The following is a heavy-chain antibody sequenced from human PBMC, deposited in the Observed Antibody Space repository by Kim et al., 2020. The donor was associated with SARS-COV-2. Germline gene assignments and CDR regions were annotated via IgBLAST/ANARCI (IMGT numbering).Heavy chain of an antibody. CDR2: IYYSGST. J-gene: IGHJ4*02. CDR1: GGSISSSSYY. V-gene: IGHV4-39*01. Sequence: SETLSLTCTVSGGSISSSSYYWGWIRQPPGKGLEWIGSIYYSGSTYYNPSLKSRVTISVDTSKNQFSLKLSSVTAADTAVYYCATWTDSSSWYPHDYWGQGTLVTVSS. D-gene: IGHD6-13*01. CDR3: ATWTDSSSWYPHDY.